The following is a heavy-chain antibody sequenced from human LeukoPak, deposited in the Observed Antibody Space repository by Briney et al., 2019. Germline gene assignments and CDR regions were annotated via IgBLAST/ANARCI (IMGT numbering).Heavy chain of an antibody. J-gene: IGHJ3*02. Sequence: ASVKASCKVSEYTLTELSMHWVRQAPGKGLEWMGGFDPEDGETIYAQKFQGRVTMTEDTSTDTAYMELSSLRSEDTAVYYCATLSRRVMGDAFDIWGQGTMVTVSS. CDR3: ATLSRRVMGDAFDI. V-gene: IGHV1-24*01. CDR2: FDPEDGET. CDR1: EYTLTELS. D-gene: IGHD2-8*01.